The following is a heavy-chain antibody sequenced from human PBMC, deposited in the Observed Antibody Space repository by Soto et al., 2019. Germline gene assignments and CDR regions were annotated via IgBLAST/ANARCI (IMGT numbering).Heavy chain of an antibody. CDR1: GFTFSSYG. CDR3: AKDRPSPSWNPNFDY. J-gene: IGHJ4*02. CDR2: ISYDGSNK. D-gene: IGHD1-1*01. Sequence: GGSLRLSCAASGFTFSSYGMHWVRQAPGKGLEWVAVISYDGSNKYYADSVKGRFTISRDNSKNTLYLQMNSLRAEDTAVYYCAKDRPSPSWNPNFDYWGQGTLVTVSS. V-gene: IGHV3-30*18.